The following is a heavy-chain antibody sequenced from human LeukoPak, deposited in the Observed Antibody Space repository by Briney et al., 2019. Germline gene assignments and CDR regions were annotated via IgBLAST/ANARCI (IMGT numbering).Heavy chain of an antibody. V-gene: IGHV4-39*07. Sequence: SETLSLTCTVSGGSISSSSYYWGWIRQPPGKGLEWIGSIYYSGSTYYNPSLKSRVTISVDTSKNQFSLKLSSVTAADTAVYYCARAQHGPSGSFFDYWGQGTLVTVSS. J-gene: IGHJ4*02. CDR1: GGSISSSSYY. D-gene: IGHD3-10*01. CDR3: ARAQHGPSGSFFDY. CDR2: IYYSGST.